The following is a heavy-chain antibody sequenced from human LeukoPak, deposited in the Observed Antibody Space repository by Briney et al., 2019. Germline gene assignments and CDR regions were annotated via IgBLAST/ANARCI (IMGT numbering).Heavy chain of an antibody. CDR2: ISSSGSTI. CDR1: GFTFSSYE. CDR3: ARVATMVRVPLDALDI. V-gene: IGHV3-48*03. Sequence: GGSLRLSCAASGFTFSSYEMNWVRQAPGKGLEWVSYISSSGSTIYYADSVKGRFTTSRDNAKNSLYLQMNSLRVEDTAVYYCARVATMVRVPLDALDIWGQGTMVSVSS. D-gene: IGHD3-10*01. J-gene: IGHJ3*02.